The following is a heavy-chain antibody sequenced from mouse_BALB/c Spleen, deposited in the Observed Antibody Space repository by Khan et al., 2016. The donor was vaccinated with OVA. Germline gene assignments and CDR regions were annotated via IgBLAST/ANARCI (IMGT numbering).Heavy chain of an antibody. D-gene: IGHD2-1*01. CDR2: INTYTGEP. V-gene: IGHV9-3-1*01. J-gene: IGHJ3*01. Sequence: QIQLVQSGPELKKPGETVKISCKASGYTLTNYGMNWVKQAPGKGLKWMGWINTYTGEPTYAEDFKGRIAFSLETSASTAYLQINNLKNEDTATYFCARSNGNYWFASWGQGTLVTVSA. CDR1: GYTLTNYG. CDR3: ARSNGNYWFAS.